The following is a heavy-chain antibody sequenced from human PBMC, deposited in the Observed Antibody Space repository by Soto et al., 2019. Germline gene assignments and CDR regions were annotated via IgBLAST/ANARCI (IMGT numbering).Heavy chain of an antibody. D-gene: IGHD4-17*01. V-gene: IGHV3-23*01. CDR3: ATPGPYGDYLFDY. CDR2: ISGSRGRT. J-gene: IGHJ4*02. CDR1: CGKCGSYA. Sequence: GSLTHSYRASCGKCGSYAVSWVRQDPGKGLEGVSAISGSRGRTHYADPVKGRFTISRDNSKNTLYLQMNSPRAEDTAVYYCATPGPYGDYLFDYWGQGTLVTLSS.